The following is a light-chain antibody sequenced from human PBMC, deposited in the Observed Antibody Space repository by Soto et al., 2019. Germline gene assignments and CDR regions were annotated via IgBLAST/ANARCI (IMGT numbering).Light chain of an antibody. CDR3: QQYGSSPPWT. CDR1: QSVSSSY. Sequence: EIVLTQSPGTLSLSPGERATLSCRASQSVSSSYLAWYQQKPGQAPRLLIYGASTRATGIPERFSGSGSGTDFTLTISRLEHEDFVVYYCQQYGSSPPWTFGQGTKVEIK. V-gene: IGKV3-20*01. CDR2: GAS. J-gene: IGKJ1*01.